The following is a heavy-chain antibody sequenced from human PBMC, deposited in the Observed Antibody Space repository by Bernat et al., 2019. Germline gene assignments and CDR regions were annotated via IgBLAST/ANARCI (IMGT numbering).Heavy chain of an antibody. CDR1: GGSISTYY. CDR2: IYYSGST. CDR3: ARTYYYGSGSYLHPDY. Sequence: QVQLQESGPGLVKPSETLSLTCTVSGGSISTYYWSWMWQPPGKGLEWIGHIYYSGSTNYNPSLKSRVTISVDTSKNQFSLKLSSVTAADTAVYYCARTYYYGSGSYLHPDYWGQGTLVTVSS. V-gene: IGHV4-59*08. J-gene: IGHJ4*02. D-gene: IGHD3-10*01.